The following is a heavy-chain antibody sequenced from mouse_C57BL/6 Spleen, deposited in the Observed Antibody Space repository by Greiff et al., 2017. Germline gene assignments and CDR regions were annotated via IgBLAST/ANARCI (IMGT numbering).Heavy chain of an antibody. Sequence: EVQLQQSGPELVKPGASVKISCKASGYSFTDYNMNWVQQSNGKSLEWIGVINPNYGTTSYNQKFKGKATLTVDQSSSTAYMQLNSLTSEDSAVXYCAREGYYYGTGGTDYWGQGTTLTVSS. CDR1: GYSFTDYN. V-gene: IGHV1-39*01. J-gene: IGHJ2*01. CDR3: AREGYYYGTGGTDY. D-gene: IGHD1-1*01. CDR2: INPNYGTT.